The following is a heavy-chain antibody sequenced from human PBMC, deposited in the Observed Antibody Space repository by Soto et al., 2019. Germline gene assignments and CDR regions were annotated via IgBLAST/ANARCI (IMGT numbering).Heavy chain of an antibody. CDR3: ARQFYSATSGYYYAY. Sequence: QVQLVQSGAEVKKPGSSVKVSCKASGGTFSTNTISWVRQAPGQGLEWMGGIMPIFGSANYAQKFQGRVTITADEYTRTVYMELSRLRSEDTAVYYCARQFYSATSGYYYAYWGQGSLVTVSS. CDR1: GGTFSTNT. J-gene: IGHJ4*02. CDR2: IMPIFGSA. V-gene: IGHV1-69*01. D-gene: IGHD3-22*01.